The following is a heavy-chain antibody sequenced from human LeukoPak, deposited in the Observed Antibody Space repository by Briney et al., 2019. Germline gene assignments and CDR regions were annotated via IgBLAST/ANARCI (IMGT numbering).Heavy chain of an antibody. CDR1: GGTFSSYA. Sequence: SVKVSCMASGGTFSSYAISWVRQAPGQGLEWMGGIIPIFGTANYAQKFQGRVTITTDESTSTAYMELSSLRSEDTAVYYCGGAFFDSSGLFDYWGQGTLVTVSS. CDR3: GGAFFDSSGLFDY. J-gene: IGHJ4*02. D-gene: IGHD3-22*01. V-gene: IGHV1-69*05. CDR2: IIPIFGTA.